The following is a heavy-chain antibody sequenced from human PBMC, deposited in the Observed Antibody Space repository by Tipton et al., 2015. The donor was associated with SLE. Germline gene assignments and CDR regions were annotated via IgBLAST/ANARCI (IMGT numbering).Heavy chain of an antibody. CDR1: GYTFTDYY. CDR2: INPNSGGT. CDR3: AREVSLERHGNWFDP. D-gene: IGHD1-1*01. J-gene: IGHJ5*02. V-gene: IGHV1-2*02. Sequence: QLVQSGAEVKKPGASVKVSCKASGYTFTDYYIHWVRQAPGQGLEWMGWINPNSGGTNYAQNFQGKVTMTRDTSVSTAYMELSSLRSDDTAVYYCAREVSLERHGNWFDPWGQGTLVTVSS.